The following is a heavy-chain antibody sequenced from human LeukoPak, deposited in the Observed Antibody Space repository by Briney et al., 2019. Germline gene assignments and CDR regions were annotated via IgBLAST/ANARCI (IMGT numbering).Heavy chain of an antibody. CDR1: GYSISSGYY. D-gene: IGHD6-13*01. Sequence: SETLSLTCTVSGYSISSGYYWGWIRQPPGKGLEWIGSIYHSGSTYYNPSLKSRVTISVDTSKNQFSLKLSSVTAADTAVYYCAHQSIAAAGPHYFDYWGQGTLVTVSS. J-gene: IGHJ4*02. V-gene: IGHV4-38-2*02. CDR3: AHQSIAAAGPHYFDY. CDR2: IYHSGST.